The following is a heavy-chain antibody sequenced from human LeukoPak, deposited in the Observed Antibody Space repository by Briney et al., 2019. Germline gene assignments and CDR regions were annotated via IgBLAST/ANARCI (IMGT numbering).Heavy chain of an antibody. V-gene: IGHV3-7*01. CDR2: IKQDGSEK. CDR1: GFTFSSYW. D-gene: IGHD2-8*01. Sequence: PGGSLRLSCAASGFTFSSYWMSWVRQAPGKGLEWVSNIKQDGSEKYYVDSVKGRFTISRDNAKNSLCLQMNSLRDEDTAVYYCAREMLYPPHGMDVWGKGTTVTVSS. J-gene: IGHJ6*04. CDR3: AREMLYPPHGMDV.